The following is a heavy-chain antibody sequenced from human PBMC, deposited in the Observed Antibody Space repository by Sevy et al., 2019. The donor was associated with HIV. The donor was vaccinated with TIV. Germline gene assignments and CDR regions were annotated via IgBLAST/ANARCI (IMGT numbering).Heavy chain of an antibody. CDR2: INHSGST. D-gene: IGHD3-16*02. J-gene: IGHJ4*02. V-gene: IGHV4-34*01. Sequence: SETLSLTCAVYGGSFSGYYWSWIRQPPGKGLEWIGEINHSGSTNYNPSLKSRVTISVDTSKNQFSLKLSCVTAADTAVYYCARAHKYYDYVWGSYHHYYFDYWGQGTLVTVSS. CDR3: ARAHKYYDYVWGSYHHYYFDY. CDR1: GGSFSGYY.